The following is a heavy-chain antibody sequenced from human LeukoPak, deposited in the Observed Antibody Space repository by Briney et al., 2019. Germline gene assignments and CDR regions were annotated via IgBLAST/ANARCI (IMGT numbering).Heavy chain of an antibody. V-gene: IGHV4-39*07. D-gene: IGHD2-2*01. J-gene: IGHJ4*02. CDR3: ARDAVPAAGTDY. Sequence: SETLSLTGTVSGGSISSSSYYWGWIRQPPGKGLEWIGSIYYSGSTYYNPSLKSRVTISVDTSKNQFSLKLSSVTAADTAVYYCARDAVPAAGTDYWGQGTLVTVSS. CDR2: IYYSGST. CDR1: GGSISSSSYY.